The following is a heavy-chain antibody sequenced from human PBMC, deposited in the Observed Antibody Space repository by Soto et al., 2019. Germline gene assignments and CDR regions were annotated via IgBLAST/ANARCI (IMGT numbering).Heavy chain of an antibody. CDR1: GYPVTAYY. J-gene: IGHJ3*02. D-gene: IGHD3-3*01. Sequence: QLHLVQSGAVVKKPGASVTVSCSASGYPVTAYYMHWVRQAPGRGLEWMGGINPATGAAKFTQTFRGRVTMARGTVTGTGLMGPGGPASGAPAGFFWAGRGGVGVAGSAAFDMWGQGTLVTVSS. V-gene: IGHV1-2*02. CDR2: INPATGAA. CDR3: AGRGGVGVAGSAAFDM.